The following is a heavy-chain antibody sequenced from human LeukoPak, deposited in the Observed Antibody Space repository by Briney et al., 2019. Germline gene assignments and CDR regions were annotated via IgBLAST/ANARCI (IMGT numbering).Heavy chain of an antibody. CDR3: ARLYSSSWYGGGGRFEDAFDI. CDR2: INHSGST. Sequence: PSETLSLTCAVYGGSFSGYYWSWIRQPPGKGLEWIGEINHSGSTNYNPSFKSRVTISVDTSKNQFSLKLSSVTAADTAVYYCARLYSSSWYGGGGRFEDAFDIWGQGTMVTVSS. J-gene: IGHJ3*02. V-gene: IGHV4-34*01. D-gene: IGHD6-13*01. CDR1: GGSFSGYY.